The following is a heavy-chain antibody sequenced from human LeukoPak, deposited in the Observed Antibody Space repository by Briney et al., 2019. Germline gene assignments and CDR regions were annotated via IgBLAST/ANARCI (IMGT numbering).Heavy chain of an antibody. D-gene: IGHD3-3*01. J-gene: IGHJ4*02. V-gene: IGHV4-38-2*02. Sequence: SETLSLTCTVSGGSISSYYWGWIRQPPGKGLEWIGSIYHSGSTYYDPSLKSRVTISVDTSKNQFSLKLSSVTAADTAVYYCARSRSQYYDFWSGYYFGDYFDYWGQGTLVTVSS. CDR3: ARSRSQYYDFWSGYYFGDYFDY. CDR2: IYHSGST. CDR1: GGSISSYY.